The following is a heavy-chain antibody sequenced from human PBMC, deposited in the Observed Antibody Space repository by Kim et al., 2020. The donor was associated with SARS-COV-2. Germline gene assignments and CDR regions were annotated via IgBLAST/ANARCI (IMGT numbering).Heavy chain of an antibody. CDR1: GYTFTSYA. CDR2: INTNTGNP. J-gene: IGHJ4*02. Sequence: ASVKVSCKASGYTFTSYAMNWVRQAPGQGLEWMGWINTNTGNPTYAQGFTGRFVFSLDTSVSTAYLQISSLKAEDTAVYYCARDVGSQQWLVASVEGIFDYWGQGTLVTVSS. V-gene: IGHV7-4-1*02. D-gene: IGHD6-19*01. CDR3: ARDVGSQQWLVASVEGIFDY.